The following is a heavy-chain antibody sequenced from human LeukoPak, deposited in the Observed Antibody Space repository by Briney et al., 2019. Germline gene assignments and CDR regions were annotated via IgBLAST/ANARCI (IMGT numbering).Heavy chain of an antibody. CDR1: GDSVSSNSAA. CDR3: ARDLSYCSGGSCYSVWFDP. J-gene: IGHJ5*02. CDR2: TYYRSMRYN. V-gene: IGHV6-1*01. Sequence: SQTLSLTCAISGDSVSSNSAAWNWIRQSPSRGLEWQGTTYYRSMRYNHYAVSVKSRININPDTSKNQFSLQLNSVTPEDTAVYYCARDLSYCSGGSCYSVWFDPWGQGTLVTVSS. D-gene: IGHD2-15*01.